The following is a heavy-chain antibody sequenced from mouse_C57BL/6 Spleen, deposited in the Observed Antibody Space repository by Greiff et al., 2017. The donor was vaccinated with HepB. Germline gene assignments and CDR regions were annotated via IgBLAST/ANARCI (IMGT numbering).Heavy chain of an antibody. V-gene: IGHV14-4*01. CDR1: GFNIKDDY. J-gene: IGHJ2*01. Sequence: VHVKQSGAELVRPGASVKLSCTASGFNIKDDYMHWVKQRPEQGLEWIGWIDPENGDTEYASKFQGKATITADTSSNTAYLQLSSLTSEDTAVYYCTTQVPLDYWGQGTTLTVSS. CDR2: IDPENGDT. CDR3: TTQVPLDY. D-gene: IGHD3-2*02.